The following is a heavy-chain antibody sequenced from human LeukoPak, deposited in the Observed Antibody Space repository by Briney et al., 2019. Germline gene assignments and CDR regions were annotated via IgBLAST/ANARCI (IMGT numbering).Heavy chain of an antibody. CDR3: ARPRLLYGSGPILV. CDR1: GGSISSSSYY. D-gene: IGHD3-10*01. V-gene: IGHV4-39*07. J-gene: IGHJ4*02. Sequence: PSETLSLTCTVSGGSISSSSYYWGRIRQPPGKGLEWIGEMSHSGSPNYNPSLKSRVAISVDTSKNQFSLNLTSVTAADTAVYYCARPRLLYGSGPILVWGQGNLVTVSS. CDR2: MSHSGSP.